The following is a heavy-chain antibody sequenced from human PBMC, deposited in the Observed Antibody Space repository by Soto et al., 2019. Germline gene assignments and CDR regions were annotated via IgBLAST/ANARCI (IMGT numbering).Heavy chain of an antibody. CDR3: ARQPGITGTTGYLYYFDY. CDR2: IYYSGST. J-gene: IGHJ4*02. V-gene: IGHV4-39*01. Sequence: QLQLQESGPGLVKPSETQSITCTVSGGSISSSSYYWGWIRQPPGKGLEWIGSIYYSGSTYYNPSLKSRVTISVDTSKNQFSLKLSSVTAADTAVYYCARQPGITGTTGYLYYFDYWGQGTLVTVSS. CDR1: GGSISSSSYY. D-gene: IGHD1-7*01.